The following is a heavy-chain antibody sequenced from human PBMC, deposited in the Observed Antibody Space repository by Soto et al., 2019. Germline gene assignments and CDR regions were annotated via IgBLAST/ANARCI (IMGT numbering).Heavy chain of an antibody. CDR2: IYYSGST. Sequence: QVQLQEPGPGLLKPSETLSLPCPVSGASISSYYWCWIRQPPGKGLEWIGYIYYSGSTNYNPSLKSRVTISVDTSTNQLSLKLSSVTAADAAVYYCARRYGSCFDYWGQGTLVTVSS. V-gene: IGHV4-59*08. J-gene: IGHJ4*02. CDR1: GASISSYY. CDR3: ARRYGSCFDY. D-gene: IGHD5-18*01.